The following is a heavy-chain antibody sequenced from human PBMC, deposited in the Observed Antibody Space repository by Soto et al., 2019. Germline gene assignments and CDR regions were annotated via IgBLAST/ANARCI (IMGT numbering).Heavy chain of an antibody. Sequence: QLQLQESGPGLVKPSETLSLACTVSGGSISSSSYYWAWIRQPPGKGLEWIGSIYYSGTTHSNPSLKRRVTLFVDPSKNQFFLNLTSVTAADTAVYYGATPQYYHEPSGYRPAWYFDLWGRGTLVTVSS. D-gene: IGHD3-22*01. CDR2: IYYSGTT. CDR3: ATPQYYHEPSGYRPAWYFDL. J-gene: IGHJ2*01. V-gene: IGHV4-39*01. CDR1: GGSISSSSYY.